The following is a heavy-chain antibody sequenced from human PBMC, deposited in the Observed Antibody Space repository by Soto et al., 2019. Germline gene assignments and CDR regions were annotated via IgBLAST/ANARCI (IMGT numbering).Heavy chain of an antibody. CDR3: ARFELIEYYFDY. J-gene: IGHJ4*02. CDR2: ISTYSGNT. D-gene: IGHD3-16*02. V-gene: IGHV1-18*01. CDR1: GYTFTSYG. Sequence: ASVKVSCKASGYTFTSYGISWVRQAPGQGLEWMGWISTYSGNTNYEHKLQGRVTMTTDTSTRTAYMELRSLRSDDTAVYYCARFELIEYYFDYWGQGTLVTVSS.